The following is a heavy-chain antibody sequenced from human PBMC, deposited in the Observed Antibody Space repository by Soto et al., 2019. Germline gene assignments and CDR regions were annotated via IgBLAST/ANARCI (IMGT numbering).Heavy chain of an antibody. CDR2: ISSSSSTI. V-gene: IGHV3-48*01. D-gene: IGHD3-9*01. CDR3: ALQGYDILTGYYMDY. CDR1: GFTFSTYN. J-gene: IGHJ4*02. Sequence: EVQLVESGGGLLQPGGSLRLSCAASGFTFSTYNMNWVRQAPGKGLEWVSYISSSSSTIYYADSVKGRFTISRDNAKNSLYLQMNSLIAEDTAVYYCALQGYDILTGYYMDYWGQGTLVTVSS.